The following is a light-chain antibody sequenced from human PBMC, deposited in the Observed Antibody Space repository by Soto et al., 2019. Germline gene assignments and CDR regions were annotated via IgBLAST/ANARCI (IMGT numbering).Light chain of an antibody. CDR2: EVS. CDR3: CSYTNRATYV. CDR1: SSDVGGYNY. Sequence: QSVLTQPASVSGSPGQSITISCTGTSSDVGGYNYVSWYHQHPGKAPKLLIYEVSNRPSGVSNRFSGSKSGNTASLTISGLQAEDEAEHHCCSYTNRATYVFGTGTKVTVL. J-gene: IGLJ1*01. V-gene: IGLV2-14*01.